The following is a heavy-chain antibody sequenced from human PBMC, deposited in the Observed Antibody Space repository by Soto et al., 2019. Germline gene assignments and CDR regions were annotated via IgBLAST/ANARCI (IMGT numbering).Heavy chain of an antibody. V-gene: IGHV3-33*01. Sequence: GGSLRLSCAASGFTFSSYGMHWVRQAPGKGLEWVAVIWYDGSNKYYADSVKGRFTISRDNSKNTLYLQMNSLRAEDTAVYYCARSSGTGWLLDYWGQGTLVTVSS. CDR3: ARSSGTGWLLDY. J-gene: IGHJ4*02. D-gene: IGHD6-19*01. CDR2: IWYDGSNK. CDR1: GFTFSSYG.